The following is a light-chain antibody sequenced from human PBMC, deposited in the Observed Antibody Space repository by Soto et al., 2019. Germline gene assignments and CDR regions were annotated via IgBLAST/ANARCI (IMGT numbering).Light chain of an antibody. Sequence: EIVMQQSPATLSVSTGERATLSCRASQSVSSNLALYQQKPGQAPRLLIYGASTSATVIPARFSGSGSGTEFHRVISSLQSEDFAVYYCQQYNNWPPYTFGEGTKLEIK. J-gene: IGKJ2*01. V-gene: IGKV3-15*01. CDR3: QQYNNWPPYT. CDR1: QSVSSN. CDR2: GAS.